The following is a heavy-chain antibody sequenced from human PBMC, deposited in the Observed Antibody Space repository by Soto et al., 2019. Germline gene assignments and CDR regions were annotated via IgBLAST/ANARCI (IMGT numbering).Heavy chain of an antibody. D-gene: IGHD5-12*01. J-gene: IGHJ6*02. Sequence: GGSLRLSCAASGFTFSSYSMNWVRQAPGKGLEWVSYISSSSTIYYADSVKGRFTISRDNAKNSLYLQMNSLRDEDTAVYYCARARSGYDYVDYYYGMDVWGQGTTVTVSS. V-gene: IGHV3-48*02. CDR3: ARARSGYDYVDYYYGMDV. CDR2: ISSSSTI. CDR1: GFTFSSYS.